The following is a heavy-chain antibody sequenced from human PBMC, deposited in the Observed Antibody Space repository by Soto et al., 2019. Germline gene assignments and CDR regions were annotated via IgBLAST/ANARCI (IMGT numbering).Heavy chain of an antibody. V-gene: IGHV4-59*01. CDR1: GGSISSYL. CDR2: IHVTGNT. Sequence: SETLCLTCTVSGGSISSYLWSWIRQTPGDGLEWIGYIHVTGNTYHNPSLKSPVTISIDASKTQFFLTLTSVTAADTAVYYCARGPFFARYQPFDAWGRGILVTVSS. J-gene: IGHJ4*02. CDR3: ARGPFFARYQPFDA. D-gene: IGHD1-20*01.